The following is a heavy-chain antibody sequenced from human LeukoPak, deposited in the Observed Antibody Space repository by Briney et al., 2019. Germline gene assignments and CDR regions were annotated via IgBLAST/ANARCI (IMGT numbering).Heavy chain of an antibody. CDR2: IKEDGSDK. Sequence: PGGSLRLSCAASGFSFRSFWMSWARQAPGKGLEWVANIKEDGSDKYYVESVKGRFTISRENARNSLYLQMNSLRAEDTAVYYCARVLWFGGIYYFEYWGHGALVTVSS. D-gene: IGHD3-10*01. CDR1: GFSFRSFW. J-gene: IGHJ4*03. CDR3: ARVLWFGGIYYFEY. V-gene: IGHV3-7*04.